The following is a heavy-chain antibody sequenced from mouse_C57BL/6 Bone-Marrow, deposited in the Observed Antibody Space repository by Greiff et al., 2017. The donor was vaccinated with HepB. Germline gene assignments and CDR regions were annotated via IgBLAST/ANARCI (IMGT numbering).Heavy chain of an antibody. CDR2: ISPSTGGT. CDR1: GYSFTGYY. D-gene: IGHD1-1*01. Sequence: VQLQQSGPELVKPGASVKISCKASGYSFTGYYMNWVKQSPEKSLEWIGEISPSTGGTTYNQKFKAKATLTVDKSSSTAYMQLKSLTSEDSAVYYCARRGYYGADFDVWGTGTTVTVSS. J-gene: IGHJ1*03. V-gene: IGHV1-42*01. CDR3: ARRGYYGADFDV.